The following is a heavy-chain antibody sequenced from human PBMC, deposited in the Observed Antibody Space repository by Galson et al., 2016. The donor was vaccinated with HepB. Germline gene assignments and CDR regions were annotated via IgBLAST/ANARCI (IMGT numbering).Heavy chain of an antibody. Sequence: TLSLTCAVSGASISSGSYYWSWIRQPAGKGLEWIGHIYTSGSTNYKPPLKSRVTISLDTSKTQFSLKLSSVTAADTAVYYSATEGMVWGHTWPIWFDPWGQGTLVTVSS. CDR3: ATEGMVWGHTWPIWFDP. D-gene: IGHD2-8*01. V-gene: IGHV4-61*09. CDR2: IYTSGST. J-gene: IGHJ5*02. CDR1: GASISSGSYY.